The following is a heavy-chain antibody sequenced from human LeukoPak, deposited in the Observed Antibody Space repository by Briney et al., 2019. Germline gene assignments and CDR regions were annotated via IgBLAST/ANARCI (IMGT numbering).Heavy chain of an antibody. CDR2: IYSHGEK. J-gene: IGHJ4*02. Sequence: GGSQRLSCAASGFIVGNNYMIWVRQAPGKGLEWVSHIYSHGEKTYEDSVKGRFTISRDNAKNTPYLQMNGLRVGDTAVYYCARDPPAVSINTYAWGQGTLVTVSS. D-gene: IGHD2-8*01. CDR1: GFIVGNNY. V-gene: IGHV3-66*01. CDR3: ARDPPAVSINTYA.